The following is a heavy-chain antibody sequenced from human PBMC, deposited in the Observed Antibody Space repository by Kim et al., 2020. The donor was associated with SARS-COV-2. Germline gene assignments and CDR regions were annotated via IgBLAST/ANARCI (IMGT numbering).Heavy chain of an antibody. D-gene: IGHD4-17*01. CDR1: GGSFSGYY. CDR2: INHSGST. Sequence: SETLSLTCAVYGGSFSGYYWSWIRQPPGKGLEWIGEINHSGSTNYNPSLKSRVTISVDTSKNQFSLKLSSVTAADTAVYYCAREVRWQTRRFDYWGQGTLVTVSS. J-gene: IGHJ4*02. CDR3: AREVRWQTRRFDY. V-gene: IGHV4-34*01.